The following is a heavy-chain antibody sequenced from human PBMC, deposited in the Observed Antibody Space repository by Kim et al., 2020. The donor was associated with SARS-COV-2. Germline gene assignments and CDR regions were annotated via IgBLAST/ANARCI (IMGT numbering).Heavy chain of an antibody. Sequence: GGSLRLSCAASGFTFSSYGMHWVRQAPGKGLEWVAVISYDGSNKYYADSVKGRFTISRDNSKNTLYLQMYSLRAEDTAVYYCAKDWGIAAADYYFHYWG. D-gene: IGHD6-13*01. J-gene: IGHJ4*01. CDR2: ISYDGSNK. V-gene: IGHV3-30*18. CDR1: GFTFSSYG. CDR3: AKDWGIAAADYYFHY.